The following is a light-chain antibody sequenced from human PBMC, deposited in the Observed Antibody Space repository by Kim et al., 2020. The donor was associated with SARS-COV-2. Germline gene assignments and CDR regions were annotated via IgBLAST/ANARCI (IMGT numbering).Light chain of an antibody. V-gene: IGLV2-14*03. Sequence: QSALTQPASVSGSPGQSITISCTGTSSDVGGYNYVSWYQQHPGKAPKLMIYDVNNRPSGVSNRFSGSKSGNTASLTISGLQAEDEADYYCNSYTSRGTIFGGGTQLTVL. CDR1: SSDVGGYNY. CDR3: NSYTSRGTI. CDR2: DVN. J-gene: IGLJ2*01.